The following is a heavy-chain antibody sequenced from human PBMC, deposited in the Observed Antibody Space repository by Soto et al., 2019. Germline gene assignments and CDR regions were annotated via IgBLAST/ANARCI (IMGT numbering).Heavy chain of an antibody. CDR3: TTLTMIVVHDDC. D-gene: IGHD3-22*01. V-gene: IGHV3-15*07. CDR1: GFTFSNAW. CDR2: IKSKTDGGTT. Sequence: EVQLVESGGGLVKPGGSLRLSCAASGFTFSNAWMNWVRQAPEKGLEWVGRIKSKTDGGTTDYAAPVKGRFTISRDDSKNTLYQQMNSLKTEDTAVYYCTTLTMIVVHDDCWAQGTLVTVSS. J-gene: IGHJ4*02.